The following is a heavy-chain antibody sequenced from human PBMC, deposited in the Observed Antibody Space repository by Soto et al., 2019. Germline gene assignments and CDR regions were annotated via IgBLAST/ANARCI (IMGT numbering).Heavy chain of an antibody. Sequence: ASVKVSCKASGYTFTSYDINWVRQATGQGLEWMGWMNPNSGSTSYAQKFQGRVTMTRDTSTGTVYMELSSLRSEDTAVYYCARDLVGATEGVDYWGQGTLVTVSS. CDR1: GYTFTSYD. D-gene: IGHD1-26*01. CDR3: ARDLVGATEGVDY. V-gene: IGHV1-8*01. CDR2: MNPNSGST. J-gene: IGHJ4*02.